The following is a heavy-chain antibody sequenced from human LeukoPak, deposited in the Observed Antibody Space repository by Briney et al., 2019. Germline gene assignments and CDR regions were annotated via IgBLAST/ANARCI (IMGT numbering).Heavy chain of an antibody. CDR2: ISSSSSTI. Sequence: GGSLGLSCAASGFTFSSYSMNWVRQAPGKGLEWVSYISSSSSTIYYADSVKGRFTISRDNAKNSLYLQMNSLRAEDTAVYYCARDLRGVRGSYSSGGFNWGQGTLVTVSS. V-gene: IGHV3-48*04. CDR1: GFTFSSYS. CDR3: ARDLRGVRGSYSSGGFN. J-gene: IGHJ4*02. D-gene: IGHD1-26*01.